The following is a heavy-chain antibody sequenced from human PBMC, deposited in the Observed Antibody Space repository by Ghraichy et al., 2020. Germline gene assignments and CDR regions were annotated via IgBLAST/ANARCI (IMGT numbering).Heavy chain of an antibody. Sequence: GGSLRLSCAASGFTFSSYAMSWVRQAPGKGLEWVSAISGSGGSTYYADSVKGRFTISRDNSKNTLYLQMNSLRAEDTAVYYCAKGTMIVVVITGIDYWGQGTLVTVSS. CDR3: AKGTMIVVVITGIDY. J-gene: IGHJ4*02. D-gene: IGHD3-22*01. V-gene: IGHV3-23*01. CDR1: GFTFSSYA. CDR2: ISGSGGST.